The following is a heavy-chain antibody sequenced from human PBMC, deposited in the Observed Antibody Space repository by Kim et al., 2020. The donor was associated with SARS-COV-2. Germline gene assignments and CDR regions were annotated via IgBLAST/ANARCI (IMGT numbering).Heavy chain of an antibody. V-gene: IGHV3-74*01. Sequence: GGSLRLSCAASGFTFSSYWMHWVRQVPGKGLVWVSRVNPDGSSTSYADSVKGRFTISRDNAQNTVYLQMNSLRAEDTAVYYCARSMAYVDYWRHGTLVIVSS. CDR3: ARSMAYVDY. J-gene: IGHJ4*01. CDR2: VNPDGSST. CDR1: GFTFSSYW. D-gene: IGHD2-8*01.